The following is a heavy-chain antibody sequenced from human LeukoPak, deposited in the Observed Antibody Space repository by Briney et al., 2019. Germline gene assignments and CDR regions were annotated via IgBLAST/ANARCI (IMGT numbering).Heavy chain of an antibody. Sequence: GGSLRLSCTASGFAFGDFTMSWARQAPGKGLEWVGFIRSKAYGGTTEYAASVKGRFSISRDDSKNIVYLQMNGLRTDDTAVYYCSVGGHFDYWGQGTLVTVSS. CDR3: SVGGHFDY. V-gene: IGHV3-49*04. CDR1: GFAFGDFT. CDR2: IRSKAYGGTT. D-gene: IGHD1-26*01. J-gene: IGHJ4*02.